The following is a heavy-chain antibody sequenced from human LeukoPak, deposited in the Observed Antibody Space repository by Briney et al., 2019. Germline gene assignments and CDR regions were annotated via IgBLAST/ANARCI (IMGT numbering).Heavy chain of an antibody. J-gene: IGHJ5*02. Sequence: SETLSLTCTVSGGSISSYYWSWIRQPPGKGLEWIGYIYTSGSTNYNPSLKSRVTISVDTSKNQFSLKLSSVTAADTAVYYCARQGDSGSYPNWFDPWGQGTPVTVSS. CDR1: GGSISSYY. V-gene: IGHV4-4*09. D-gene: IGHD1-26*01. CDR2: IYTSGST. CDR3: ARQGDSGSYPNWFDP.